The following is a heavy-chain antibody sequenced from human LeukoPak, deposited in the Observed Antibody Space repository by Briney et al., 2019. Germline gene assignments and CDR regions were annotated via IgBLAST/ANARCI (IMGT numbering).Heavy chain of an antibody. CDR2: ISGTGGTT. Sequence: GGSLRLSCAASGFTFRDYAMSWVRQAPGKGLEWVSVISGTGGTTHYADSVKGRLTISRDNSQNTVFLQMNSLRAEDTAVYYCATDYYDRSGDYTVDYWGQGSLVTVSS. V-gene: IGHV3-23*01. CDR1: GFTFRDYA. D-gene: IGHD3-22*01. CDR3: ATDYYDRSGDYTVDY. J-gene: IGHJ4*02.